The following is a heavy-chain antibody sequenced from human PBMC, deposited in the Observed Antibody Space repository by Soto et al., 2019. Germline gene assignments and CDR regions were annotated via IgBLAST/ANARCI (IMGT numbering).Heavy chain of an antibody. D-gene: IGHD6-19*01. CDR1: GDSVSRPYY. J-gene: IGHJ5*02. V-gene: IGHV4-4*02. CDR3: ARSAGWYAIHA. Sequence: QVQLQESGPGLVKPSGPLSLTCAVSGDSVSRPYYWCWVRKPPGKGLEWIGEVFHTGTTSYNPSLRSRVTISMDKSINQFSLDLSSVTAADTAVYYCARSAGWYAIHAWGPGTLVIVSS. CDR2: VFHTGTT.